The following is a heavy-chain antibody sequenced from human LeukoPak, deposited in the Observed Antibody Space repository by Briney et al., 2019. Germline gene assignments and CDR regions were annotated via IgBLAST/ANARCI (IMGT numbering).Heavy chain of an antibody. CDR3: AKRGVVIRVILVGFHKEAYYFDS. D-gene: IGHD3-22*01. J-gene: IGHJ4*02. Sequence: PGGSLRLSCAASGFTFSSYAMSWVRQAPGQGLEWVAGIGGSGGSTNYADSVKGRFTISRDNPGNTLYLQMNSLRAEDTAVYFCAKRGVVIRVILVGFHKEAYYFDSWGQGALVTVSS. V-gene: IGHV3-23*01. CDR1: GFTFSSYA. CDR2: IGGSGGST.